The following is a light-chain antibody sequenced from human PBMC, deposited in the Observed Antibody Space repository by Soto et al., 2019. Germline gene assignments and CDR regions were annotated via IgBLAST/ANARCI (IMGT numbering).Light chain of an antibody. J-gene: IGLJ3*02. Sequence: QSVLTQPPSVSAAPGQKVTISCSGSRSNIWNDYVSWYQNLPGTAPKLLIYDNNKRPSGIPDRFSGSKSGTSATLGITGLQTGDEADYYCGTWDSTLNVWVFGGGTKLTVL. CDR2: DNN. V-gene: IGLV1-51*01. CDR1: RSNIWNDY. CDR3: GTWDSTLNVWV.